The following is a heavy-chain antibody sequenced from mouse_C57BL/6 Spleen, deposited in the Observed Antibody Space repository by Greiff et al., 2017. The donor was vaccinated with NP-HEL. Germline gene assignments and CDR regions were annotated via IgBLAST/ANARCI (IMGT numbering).Heavy chain of an antibody. D-gene: IGHD4-1*01. CDR1: GFTFSSYG. J-gene: IGHJ4*01. CDR2: ISSGGSYT. V-gene: IGHV5-6*01. Sequence: EVQLVESGGDLVKPGGSLKLSCAASGFTFSSYGMSWVRQTPDKRLEWVATISSGGSYTYYPDSVKGRFTISRDNAKNTLYLQMSSLKSEDTAMYYCARQEGTDYAMDYWGQGTSVTVSS. CDR3: ARQEGTDYAMDY.